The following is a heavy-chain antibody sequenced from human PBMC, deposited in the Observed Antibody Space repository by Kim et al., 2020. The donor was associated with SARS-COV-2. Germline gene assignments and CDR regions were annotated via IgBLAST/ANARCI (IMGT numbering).Heavy chain of an antibody. V-gene: IGHV4-4*09. D-gene: IGHD5-12*01. Sequence: TNYNPSLKSRVTISVDTSKNQFSLKLSSVTAADTAVYYCASRSGYGIIDYWGQGTLVTVSS. CDR2: T. CDR3: ASRSGYGIIDY. J-gene: IGHJ4*02.